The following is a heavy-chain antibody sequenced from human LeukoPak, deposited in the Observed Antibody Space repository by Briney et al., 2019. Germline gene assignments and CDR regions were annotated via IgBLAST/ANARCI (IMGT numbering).Heavy chain of an antibody. CDR1: GFTFSSYS. D-gene: IGHD5-24*01. J-gene: IGHJ6*03. V-gene: IGHV3-48*04. CDR2: ISWNSGAK. Sequence: GGSLRLSCAASGFTFSSYSMNWVRQVPGKGLEWVSGISWNSGAKAYADSVRGRFTISRDNAKNSLYLQMNSLRAEDTAVYYCARDREMATLGGYYYYMDVWGKGTTVTVSS. CDR3: ARDREMATLGGYYYYMDV.